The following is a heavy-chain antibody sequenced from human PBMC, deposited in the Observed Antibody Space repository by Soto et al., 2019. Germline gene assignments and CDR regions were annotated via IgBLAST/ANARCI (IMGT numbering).Heavy chain of an antibody. J-gene: IGHJ4*02. D-gene: IGHD6-6*01. Sequence: EVQLVESGGGLVQAGESVRLSCAASGLTFSSYAMSWVRQAPGKGLEWVSVISGSDDSTYYADSVKGRFTISRDNSKNTLYLQMNSLRAEDTAVYYCAKRSSSSTFDYWGQGTLVSVSS. CDR2: ISGSDDST. CDR1: GLTFSSYA. V-gene: IGHV3-23*04. CDR3: AKRSSSSTFDY.